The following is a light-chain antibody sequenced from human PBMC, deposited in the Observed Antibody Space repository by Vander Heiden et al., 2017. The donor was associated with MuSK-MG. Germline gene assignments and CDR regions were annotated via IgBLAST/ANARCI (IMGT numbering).Light chain of an antibody. CDR1: QSISSY. CDR2: AAS. Sequence: DIQMTQSPSSLSASVDRVTITCRASQSISSYLNWYQQKPGKAPKLLIYAASSLQSGVPSRFSGSGSGTDFTLTISSLQPEDFATYYCQQSYSTPRLTFGGGTKVEIK. V-gene: IGKV1-39*01. CDR3: QQSYSTPRLT. J-gene: IGKJ4*01.